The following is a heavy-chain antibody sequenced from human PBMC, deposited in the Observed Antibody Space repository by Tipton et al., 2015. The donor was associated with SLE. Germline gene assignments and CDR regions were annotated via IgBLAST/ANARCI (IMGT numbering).Heavy chain of an antibody. CDR3: ARGGQVAVAVTHWFDP. V-gene: IGHV1-18*01. D-gene: IGHD6-19*01. J-gene: IGHJ5*02. Sequence: QLVQSGAEVKKPGASVKVSCKASGYTFTSYDISWVRQAPGQGLEWMGWISAYNDNTNYAQKFQGRVTMTTDTSTSTAYMELRSLRSDDTAVYYCARGGQVAVAVTHWFDPWGQGTLVTVSS. CDR2: ISAYNDNT. CDR1: GYTFTSYD.